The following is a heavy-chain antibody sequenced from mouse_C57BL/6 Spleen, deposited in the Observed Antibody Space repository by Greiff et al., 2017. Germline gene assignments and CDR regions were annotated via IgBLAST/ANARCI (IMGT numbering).Heavy chain of an antibody. CDR1: GFTFSDYG. Sequence: EVMLVESGGGLVKPGGSLKLSCAASGFTFSDYGMHWVRQAPEKGLEWVAYISSGSSTIYYADTVKGRFTISRDNAKNTLFLQMTSLRSEDTAMYYCARGDVGPLDYWGQGTTLTVSS. J-gene: IGHJ2*01. CDR3: ARGDVGPLDY. CDR2: ISSGSSTI. D-gene: IGHD3-3*01. V-gene: IGHV5-17*01.